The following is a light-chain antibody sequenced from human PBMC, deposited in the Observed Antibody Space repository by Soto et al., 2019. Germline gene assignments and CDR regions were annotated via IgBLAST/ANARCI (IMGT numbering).Light chain of an antibody. CDR1: QSVTNKY. CDR2: GSS. J-gene: IGKJ2*01. Sequence: EVVLTQSPGTLSLSPGERATLSCRASQSVTNKYLAWYQQKPGQAPRLLIFGSSDRATGIPDRFSGSGSGTYFTLTIRRLEPEDFAVYYCQQYGSSPPYTFGQGTKLEI. V-gene: IGKV3-20*01. CDR3: QQYGSSPPYT.